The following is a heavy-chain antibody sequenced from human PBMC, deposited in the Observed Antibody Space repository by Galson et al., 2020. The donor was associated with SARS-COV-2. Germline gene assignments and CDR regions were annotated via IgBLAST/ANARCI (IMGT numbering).Heavy chain of an antibody. CDR3: ASQPAAAADTYYYYGMDV. J-gene: IGHJ6*02. CDR2: ISSSSSYI. CDR1: GFTFSSYS. Sequence: GESLKISCAASGFTFSSYSMNWVRQAPGQGLEWVSSISSSSSYIYYADSVKGRFTISRDNAKNSLYLQMNSLRAEDTAVYYCASQPAAAADTYYYYGMDVWGQGTTVTVSS. D-gene: IGHD6-13*01. V-gene: IGHV3-21*01.